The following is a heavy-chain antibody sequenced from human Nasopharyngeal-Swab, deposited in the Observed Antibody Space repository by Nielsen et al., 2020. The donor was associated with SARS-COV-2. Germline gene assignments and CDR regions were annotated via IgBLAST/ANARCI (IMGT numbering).Heavy chain of an antibody. D-gene: IGHD5-24*01. V-gene: IGHV3-30-3*01. CDR2: ISYDGSNK. CDR1: GFTFSSYA. J-gene: IGHJ4*02. CDR3: ARDLPTGRDGYNSGFDY. Sequence: GESLNISCAASGFTFSSYAMHWVRQAPGKGLEWVAVISYDGSNKYYADSVKGRFTISRDNSKNTLYLQMNSLRAEDTAVYYCARDLPTGRDGYNSGFDYWGQGTLVTVSS.